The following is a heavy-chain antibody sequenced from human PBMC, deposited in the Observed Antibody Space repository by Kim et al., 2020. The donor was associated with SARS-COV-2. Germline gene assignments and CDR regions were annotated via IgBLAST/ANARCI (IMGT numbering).Heavy chain of an antibody. CDR2: IIGSGGST. D-gene: IGHD2-15*01. CDR1: GFTFSSYA. CDR3: ASGKLLLNAFDI. Sequence: GGSLRLSCAASGFTFSSYAMSWVRQAPGKGLEWVSAIIGSGGSTYYADSVKGRFTISRDNSKNTLYLQMNSLRAEDTAVYYCASGKLLLNAFDIWGQGTMVTVSS. V-gene: IGHV3-23*01. J-gene: IGHJ3*02.